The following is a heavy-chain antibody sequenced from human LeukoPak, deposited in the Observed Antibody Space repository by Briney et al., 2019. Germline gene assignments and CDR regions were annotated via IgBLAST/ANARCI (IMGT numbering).Heavy chain of an antibody. CDR2: IYHSEST. Sequence: SETLSLTRTVSRYSLSSGYYWDWIRQPPGKGLEWIGSIYHSESTYFNPSLKSRVTMSLDTSKNQFSLKLRSVTAADTAVYYCARGRSGGSYSVVLDYWGQGTLVTVSS. D-gene: IGHD1-26*01. V-gene: IGHV4-38-2*02. CDR1: RYSLSSGYY. CDR3: ARGRSGGSYSVVLDY. J-gene: IGHJ4*02.